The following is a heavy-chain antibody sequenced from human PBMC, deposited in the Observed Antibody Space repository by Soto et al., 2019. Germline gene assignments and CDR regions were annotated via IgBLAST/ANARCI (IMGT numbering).Heavy chain of an antibody. D-gene: IGHD4-17*01. CDR3: AKDRRRSAVTNFDS. Sequence: GGSLRLSCAASGFPFSSYAMSWVRQAPGKGLEWVSGIIGSGGSTYYTDSVKGRFTISRDNSKNTLYLQMNSLRAEDTAVYHCAKDRRRSAVTNFDSWGQGTLVTVSS. CDR2: IIGSGGST. CDR1: GFPFSSYA. V-gene: IGHV3-23*01. J-gene: IGHJ4*02.